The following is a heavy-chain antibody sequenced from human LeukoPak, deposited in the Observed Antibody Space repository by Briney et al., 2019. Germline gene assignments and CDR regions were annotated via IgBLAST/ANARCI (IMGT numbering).Heavy chain of an antibody. V-gene: IGHV4-61*02. CDR3: ARDGLEMATFYFDY. Sequence: SQTLSLTCTVSGGSISSGSYYWSWVRQPAGKGLEWIGRIYTSGSTNYNPSLKSRVTISVDTSKNQFSLKLSSVTAADTAVYYCARDGLEMATFYFDYWGQGTLVTVSS. CDR2: IYTSGST. D-gene: IGHD5-24*01. J-gene: IGHJ4*02. CDR1: GGSISSGSYY.